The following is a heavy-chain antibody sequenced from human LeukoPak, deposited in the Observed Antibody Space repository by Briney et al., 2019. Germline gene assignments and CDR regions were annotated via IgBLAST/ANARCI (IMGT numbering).Heavy chain of an antibody. CDR1: GFTFSSYA. Sequence: GGSLRLSCAASGFTFSSYAMSWVRQAPGKGLEWVSAISGSGGSTYYADSVKGRFTISRDNSKNTLYLQMNSLRAEDTAVYYCAKDSKVGATLHYHYYGMDVWGQGTTVTVSS. D-gene: IGHD1-26*01. CDR2: ISGSGGST. V-gene: IGHV3-23*01. CDR3: AKDSKVGATLHYHYYGMDV. J-gene: IGHJ6*02.